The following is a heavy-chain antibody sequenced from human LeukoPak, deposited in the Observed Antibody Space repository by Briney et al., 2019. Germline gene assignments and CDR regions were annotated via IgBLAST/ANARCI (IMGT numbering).Heavy chain of an antibody. CDR3: ARLGAIVVVQDAMADWSCDL. Sequence: GESLKISGKGSGYIFTNYWIGGVRQIPGKGLEWMGMIYPGDSDTIYRPSFPGEVTISADKSITAAHLQWSSLKPSDTAMYYCARLGAIVVVQDAMADWSCDLWGRGPLVTVSS. V-gene: IGHV5-51*01. CDR1: GYIFTNYW. J-gene: IGHJ2*01. D-gene: IGHD2-2*01. CDR2: IYPGDSDT.